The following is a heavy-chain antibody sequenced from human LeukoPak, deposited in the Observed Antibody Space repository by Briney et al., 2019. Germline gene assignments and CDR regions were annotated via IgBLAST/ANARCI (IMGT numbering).Heavy chain of an antibody. J-gene: IGHJ4*02. V-gene: IGHV4-31*03. CDR1: GGSISSGAFY. CDR2: IYYTGIT. Sequence: SETLSLTCTVSGGSISSGAFYNNWIRQRPGKGLEWIGYIYYTGITSYNPSLKSRATMSVDTFMSQVSLKLSSLTAADTAVYYCAASSGVTLGRFWGQGTLVTVSS. CDR3: AASSGVTLGRF. D-gene: IGHD3-16*01.